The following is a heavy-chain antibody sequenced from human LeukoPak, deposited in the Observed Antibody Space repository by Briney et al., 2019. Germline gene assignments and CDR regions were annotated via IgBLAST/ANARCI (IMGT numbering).Heavy chain of an antibody. CDR2: ISAYNGNT. V-gene: IGHV1-18*01. CDR3: ASGAVVPAASDIVATSPPLN. J-gene: IGHJ4*02. Sequence: ASVKVSCKASGYTFTSYGISWVRQAPGQGLEWMGWISAYNGNTNYAQKLQGRVTMTTDTSTSTAYMELRSLRSDDTAVYYCASGAVVPAASDIVATSPPLNWGQGTLVTVSS. D-gene: IGHD5-12*01. CDR1: GYTFTSYG.